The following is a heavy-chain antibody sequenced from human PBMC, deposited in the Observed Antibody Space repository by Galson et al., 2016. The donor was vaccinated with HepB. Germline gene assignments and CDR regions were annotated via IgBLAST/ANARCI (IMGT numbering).Heavy chain of an antibody. CDR1: GDSVSSNSGA. V-gene: IGHV6-1*01. J-gene: IGHJ6*02. Sequence: CAISGDSVSSNSGAWHWIRQSPSRGLEWLGRTYYMSKWNNDYAVSVKGRITINSDPSKNQFSLHLNSVTLEDTAVFYCAREFAPYDILPCYLNHGLDVWGQGTTVTVSS. CDR2: TYYMSKWNN. D-gene: IGHD3-9*01. CDR3: AREFAPYDILPCYLNHGLDV.